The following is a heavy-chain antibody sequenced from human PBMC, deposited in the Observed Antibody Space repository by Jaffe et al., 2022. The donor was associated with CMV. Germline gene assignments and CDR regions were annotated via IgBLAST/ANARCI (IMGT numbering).Heavy chain of an antibody. J-gene: IGHJ4*02. Sequence: EVQLVESGGGLVQPGRSLRLSCTASGFTFGDYAMSWVRQAPGKGLEWVGFIRSKAYGGTTEYAASVKGRFTISRDDSKSIAYLQMNSLKTEDTAVYYCTRAVSVTIFGVVNPYYFDYWGQGTLVTVSS. CDR1: GFTFGDYA. D-gene: IGHD3-3*01. CDR2: IRSKAYGGTT. CDR3: TRAVSVTIFGVVNPYYFDY. V-gene: IGHV3-49*04.